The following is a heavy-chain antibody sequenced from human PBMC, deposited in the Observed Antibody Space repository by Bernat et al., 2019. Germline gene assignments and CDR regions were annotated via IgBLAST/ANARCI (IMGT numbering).Heavy chain of an antibody. Sequence: EVQLVESGGGLVQPGRSLRLSCTASGFTFGDYAMSWFRQAPGKGLEWVGFIRSKAYGGTTEYAASVKGRFTISRDDSKNIAYLQMNSLKTEDTAVYYCTREGCSGGSCYFYFDYWGQGTLVTVSS. CDR2: IRSKAYGGTT. J-gene: IGHJ4*02. CDR3: TREGCSGGSCYFYFDY. D-gene: IGHD2-15*01. V-gene: IGHV3-49*03. CDR1: GFTFGDYA.